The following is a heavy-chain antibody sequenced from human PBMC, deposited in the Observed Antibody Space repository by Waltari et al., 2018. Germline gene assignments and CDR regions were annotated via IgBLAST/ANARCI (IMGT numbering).Heavy chain of an antibody. J-gene: IGHJ6*03. Sequence: EVQMVESGGGLVQPGGSLRLSCAASGFTFSSCWMTWVRQAPGKGGEWVANVKQDGIENYYVDSVKGRFTISRDDAKNSLYLQMNSLRNEDTAVYFCARVFVYGANSGKRPMDVWGKGTTVTVSS. CDR2: VKQDGIEN. D-gene: IGHD4-17*01. V-gene: IGHV3-7*01. CDR3: ARVFVYGANSGKRPMDV. CDR1: GFTFSSCW.